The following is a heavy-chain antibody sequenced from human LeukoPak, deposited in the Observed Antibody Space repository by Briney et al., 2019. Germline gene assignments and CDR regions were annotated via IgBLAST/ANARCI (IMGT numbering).Heavy chain of an antibody. D-gene: IGHD3-3*01. CDR2: INPNSGGT. V-gene: IGHV1-2*02. CDR3: ARDSQYYDFWSGYLANNWFDP. Sequence: ASVKVSCKASGYTFTGYYMHWVRQAPGQGLEWMGWINPNSGGTNYAQKFQGRVTMTRDASISTAYMELSRLRSDDTAVYYCARDSQYYDFWSGYLANNWFDPWGQGTLVTVSS. CDR1: GYTFTGYY. J-gene: IGHJ5*02.